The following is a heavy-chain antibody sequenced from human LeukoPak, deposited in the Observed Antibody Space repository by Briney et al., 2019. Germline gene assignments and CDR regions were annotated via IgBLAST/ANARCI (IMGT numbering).Heavy chain of an antibody. Sequence: SETLSLTCVGYGGSFSGYYWIWIRQPPGKGLEWIGEVDHSGRANYNPSLKSRVTISVDTSKSQFSLNLTSMTAADAAVYYCARGGGSFDYWGQGTLVTVSS. CDR3: ARGGGSFDY. D-gene: IGHD1-26*01. CDR1: GGSFSGYY. J-gene: IGHJ4*02. V-gene: IGHV4-34*01. CDR2: VDHSGRA.